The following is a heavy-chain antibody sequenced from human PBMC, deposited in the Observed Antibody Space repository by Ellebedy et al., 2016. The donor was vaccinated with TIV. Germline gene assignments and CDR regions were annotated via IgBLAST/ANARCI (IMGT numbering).Heavy chain of an antibody. CDR1: GFSFRSYW. Sequence: GESLKISCAASGFSFRSYWMSWVRQAPGKGLEWVANIYQDGSFQYYLDSVKGRFTISRDNANKSLFLQMNSLTIEDTAVYYCARRGSYGDYAVQVNSWFDTWGQGTLVTV. J-gene: IGHJ5*02. CDR2: IYQDGSFQ. D-gene: IGHD4-17*01. CDR3: ARRGSYGDYAVQVNSWFDT. V-gene: IGHV3-7*01.